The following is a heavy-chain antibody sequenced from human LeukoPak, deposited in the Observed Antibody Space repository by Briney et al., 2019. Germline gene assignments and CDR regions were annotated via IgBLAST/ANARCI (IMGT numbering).Heavy chain of an antibody. CDR2: IKQDGSKK. Sequence: GGSLRLSCAASGFPFSSYWMTWVRQAPGKGLEWVANIKQDGSKKSYVDSVKGRFTISRDNAKNSLYLQMNSLRAEDTAIYYCTRVGYIDEGIDHWGQGTLVTVSS. J-gene: IGHJ4*02. CDR3: TRVGYIDEGIDH. CDR1: GFPFSSYW. D-gene: IGHD5-24*01. V-gene: IGHV3-7*04.